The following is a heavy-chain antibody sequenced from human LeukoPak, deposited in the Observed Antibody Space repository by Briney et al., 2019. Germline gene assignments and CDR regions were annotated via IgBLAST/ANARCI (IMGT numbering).Heavy chain of an antibody. CDR3: AKLFIGYGDRYGYYFDY. J-gene: IGHJ4*02. D-gene: IGHD4-17*01. V-gene: IGHV3-13*01. CDR2: IGTAGDT. CDR1: GFTFSSYD. Sequence: PGGSLRLSCAASGFTFSSYDMHWVRQATGKGLEWVSAIGTAGDTYYPGSVKGRFTISRENAKNSLYLQMNSLRAEDTAVYYCAKLFIGYGDRYGYYFDYWGQGTLVTVSS.